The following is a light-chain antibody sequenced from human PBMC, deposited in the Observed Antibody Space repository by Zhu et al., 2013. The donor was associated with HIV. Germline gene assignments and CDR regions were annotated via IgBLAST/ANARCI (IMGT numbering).Light chain of an antibody. J-gene: IGKJ4*01. Sequence: VLTQSPATLSLSPGEKATLSCRASQRLTNNYLAWYQLKPGQPPRLLISAASNRATGFPDRFSGAATGSGTDFTLTISRLEPEDFAVYYCQQYGGSPLTFGG. V-gene: IGKV3-20*01. CDR3: QQYGGSPLT. CDR2: AAS. CDR1: QRLTNNY.